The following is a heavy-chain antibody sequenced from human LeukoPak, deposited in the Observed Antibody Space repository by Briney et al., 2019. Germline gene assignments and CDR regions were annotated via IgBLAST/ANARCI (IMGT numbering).Heavy chain of an antibody. Sequence: GASVKVSCKASGYTFTSYGISWVRQAPGQGLEWMGWINPNSGGTNYAQKFQGRVTMTRDTSISTAYMELSRLRSDDTAVYYCARARYCSSTSCYVGWFDPWGQGTLVTVSS. CDR3: ARARYCSSTSCYVGWFDP. CDR1: GYTFTSYG. D-gene: IGHD2-2*01. V-gene: IGHV1-2*02. J-gene: IGHJ5*02. CDR2: INPNSGGT.